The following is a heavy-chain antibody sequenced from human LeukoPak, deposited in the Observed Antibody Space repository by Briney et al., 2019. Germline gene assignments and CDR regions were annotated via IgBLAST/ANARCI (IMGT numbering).Heavy chain of an antibody. Sequence: ASVKVSCKASGYTFKNYGVSWVRQAPGQGFEWMGWISAYNGNTNYAQKLQGRVTMTTDTSTSTAYMELRSLRSDDTAVYYCAREVPYDTSVYYQPFDYWGQGTLVTVSS. CDR3: AREVPYDTSVYYQPFDY. V-gene: IGHV1-18*01. CDR2: ISAYNGNT. J-gene: IGHJ4*02. D-gene: IGHD3-22*01. CDR1: GYTFKNYG.